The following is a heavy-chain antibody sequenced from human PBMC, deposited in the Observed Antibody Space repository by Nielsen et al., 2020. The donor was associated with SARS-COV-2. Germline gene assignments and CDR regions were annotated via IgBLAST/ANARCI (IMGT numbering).Heavy chain of an antibody. V-gene: IGHV3-21*04. CDR1: GFTFSSYS. J-gene: IGHJ4*02. CDR3: ARDHGSGSYSKLFDY. CDR2: ISSSSSYI. D-gene: IGHD3-10*01. Sequence: GESLKISCAASGFTFSSYSMNWVRQAPGKGLEWVSSISSSSSYIYYADSVKGRFTISRDNAKNSLYLQMNSLRAEDTAVYYCARDHGSGSYSKLFDYWGQGTLVTVSS.